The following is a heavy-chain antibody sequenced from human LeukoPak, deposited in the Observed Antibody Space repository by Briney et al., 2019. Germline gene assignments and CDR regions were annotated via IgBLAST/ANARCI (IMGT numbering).Heavy chain of an antibody. CDR2: IYPNNGGT. CDR1: GYTFTDYD. D-gene: IGHD3-16*01. V-gene: IGHV1-2*02. J-gene: IGHJ4*02. CDR3: AGGGYGLGGGSF. Sequence: GASVTVSCRASGYTFTDYDIHWLRQAPGQGLEWMGWIYPNNGGTNYAQKFQGRVTMTSDTSISTYYLDLSSLTFDDTAVYYCAGGGYGLGGGSFWGQGALVTVSS.